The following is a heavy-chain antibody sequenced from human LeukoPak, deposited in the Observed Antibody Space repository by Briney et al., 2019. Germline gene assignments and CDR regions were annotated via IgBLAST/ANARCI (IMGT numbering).Heavy chain of an antibody. CDR2: ISWSSGNI. J-gene: IGHJ6*02. Sequence: GGSLRLSCAASGFTFDDYAMHWVRQAPGKGLEWVAGISWSSGNIGYADSVKGRFTISRDNAENSLHLQMNSLRTEDTALYFCARDAWRRAFNYGMDVWGQGTAVAVSS. V-gene: IGHV3-9*01. D-gene: IGHD5-12*01. CDR1: GFTFDDYA. CDR3: ARDAWRRAFNYGMDV.